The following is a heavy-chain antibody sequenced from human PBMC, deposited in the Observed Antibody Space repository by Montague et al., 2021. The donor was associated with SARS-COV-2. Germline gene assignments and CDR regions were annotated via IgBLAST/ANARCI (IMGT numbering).Heavy chain of an antibody. CDR1: GFSLSTSGMC. J-gene: IGHJ3*02. D-gene: IGHD3-10*01. V-gene: IGHV2-70*01. CDR3: ARSLLWFGELNAFDI. CDR2: IDWDDGK. Sequence: PALVKPTQTLTLTCTFSGFSLSTSGMCVSWIRQPPGKALEWLALIDWDDGKYYSTSLKTRLTISKDTSKNQVVLTMTNMDPVDTATYYCARSLLWFGELNAFDIWGQGTMVTVSS.